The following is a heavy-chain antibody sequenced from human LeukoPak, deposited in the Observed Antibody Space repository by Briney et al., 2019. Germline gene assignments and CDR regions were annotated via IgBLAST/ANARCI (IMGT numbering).Heavy chain of an antibody. Sequence: QPGRSLRLSCAASGFTFSSYGMHWVRQAPGKGLERVAVISFDGSNKYCSDSVKGRFTISRDNSKNTLYLQMNSLRAEDTAVYYCARVHYNTAMVDIDYWGQGTLVTVSS. CDR3: ARVHYNTAMVDIDY. D-gene: IGHD5-18*01. CDR1: GFTFSSYG. CDR2: ISFDGSNK. V-gene: IGHV3-30*03. J-gene: IGHJ4*02.